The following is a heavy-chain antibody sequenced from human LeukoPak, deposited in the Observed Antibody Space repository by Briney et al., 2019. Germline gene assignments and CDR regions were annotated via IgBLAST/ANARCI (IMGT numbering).Heavy chain of an antibody. J-gene: IGHJ4*02. CDR1: GFTLSTYE. D-gene: IGHD2-21*01. V-gene: IGHV3-48*03. CDR2: TSTSGSIK. Sequence: GGSLRLSCAASGFTLSTYEMNWVRRAPGKGLEWVSYTSTSGSIKDYAGSVKGRFTISRDTSKNTLYLQMDSLRAEDTAVYYCARYCSGACYSGVDHWGQGTLVTVPS. CDR3: ARYCSGACYSGVDH.